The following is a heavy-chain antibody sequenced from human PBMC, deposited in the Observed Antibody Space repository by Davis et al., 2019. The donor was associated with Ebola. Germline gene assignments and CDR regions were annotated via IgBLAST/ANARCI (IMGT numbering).Heavy chain of an antibody. V-gene: IGHV3-48*02. D-gene: IGHD3-3*01. CDR2: ISSSSSTI. CDR1: GFTFSSYS. CDR3: AREVYDFWSGYYTRVFDY. Sequence: GGSLRLSCAASGFTFSSYSMNWVRQAPGKGLEWVSYISSSSSTIYYADSVKGRFTISRDNAKNSLYLQMNSLRDEDTAVYYCAREVYDFWSGYYTRVFDYWGQGTLVTVSS. J-gene: IGHJ4*02.